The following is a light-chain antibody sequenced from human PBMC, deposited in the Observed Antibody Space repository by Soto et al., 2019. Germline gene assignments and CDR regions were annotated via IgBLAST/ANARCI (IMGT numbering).Light chain of an antibody. CDR3: QQYSSYGT. CDR1: QTISSW. CDR2: DAS. Sequence: DIQMTQSPSTLSGSVGDRFTITCRASQTISSWLAWYQQKPGKAPKLLIYDASILDSGVPSRFSGSESGTEFTLTISSLQPDDFATYYCQQYSSYGTFGQGTKVDIK. J-gene: IGKJ1*01. V-gene: IGKV1-5*01.